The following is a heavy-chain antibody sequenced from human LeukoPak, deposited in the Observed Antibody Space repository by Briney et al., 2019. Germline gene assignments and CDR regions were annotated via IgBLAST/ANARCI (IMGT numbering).Heavy chain of an antibody. J-gene: IGHJ4*02. Sequence: GGSLRLSCAASGFTFSSYAMHWVRQAPGKGLEWVAVISYDGSNKYYADSVKGRFTISRDNSKNTLYLQMNSLRVEDTAVYYCARVMGYYYDSSGYSPGDYWGQGTLVTVSS. D-gene: IGHD3-22*01. CDR3: ARVMGYYYDSSGYSPGDY. V-gene: IGHV3-30*04. CDR2: ISYDGSNK. CDR1: GFTFSSYA.